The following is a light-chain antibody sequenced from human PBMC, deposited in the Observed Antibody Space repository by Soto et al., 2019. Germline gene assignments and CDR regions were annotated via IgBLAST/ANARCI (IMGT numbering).Light chain of an antibody. V-gene: IGKV3-15*01. CDR1: QSVTNSN. CDR3: QQYSSWPLT. CDR2: GVS. J-gene: IGKJ4*01. Sequence: EIVMTQSPATLSVSPGERATLSCRASQSVTNSNLAWYQQKLGQAPRLLIYGVSTRATGVPARFSGSGSGTEFTLTISSLQSEDFAVYYCQQYSSWPLTFGGRTKVEIK.